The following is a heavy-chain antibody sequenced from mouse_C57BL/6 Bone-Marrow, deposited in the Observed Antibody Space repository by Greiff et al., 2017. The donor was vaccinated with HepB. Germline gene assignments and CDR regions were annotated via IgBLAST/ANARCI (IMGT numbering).Heavy chain of an antibody. CDR3: ARRNSTVVAPFAY. D-gene: IGHD1-1*01. V-gene: IGHV1-54*01. CDR1: GYAFTNYL. CDR2: INPGSGGT. J-gene: IGHJ3*01. Sequence: VQLQQSGAELVRPGPSVKVSCKASGYAFTNYLIEWVKQRPGQGLEWIGVINPGSGGTNYNEKFKGKATLTADKSSSTAYMQLSSLTSEDSAVYFCARRNSTVVAPFAYWGQGTLVTVSA.